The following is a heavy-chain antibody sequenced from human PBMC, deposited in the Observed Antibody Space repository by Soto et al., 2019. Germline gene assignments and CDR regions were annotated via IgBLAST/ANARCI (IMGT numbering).Heavy chain of an antibody. CDR1: GFTFSNAW. J-gene: IGHJ4*02. Sequence: PGGSLRLSCAASGFTFSNAWMSWVRQAPGKGLEWVGRIKSKTDGGPTDYAAPVKGRSTISRDDSKNTLYLQMNSLKTEDKAEYYCTTRVPTMTQMDYWGQGSLVTVAS. CDR3: TTRVPTMTQMDY. CDR2: IKSKTDGGPT. V-gene: IGHV3-15*01. D-gene: IGHD3-22*01.